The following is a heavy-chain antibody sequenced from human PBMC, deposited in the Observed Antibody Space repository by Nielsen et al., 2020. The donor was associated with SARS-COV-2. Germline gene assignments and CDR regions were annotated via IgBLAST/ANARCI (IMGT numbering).Heavy chain of an antibody. Sequence: GSLKISCAASGFTFSSLWMSWVRQVPGKGLEWVADIKPDGSEKVYVDSVKGRFTISRDNAKNSLYLQMNSLRAEDTALYYCAKLPGYSGYDPDGMDVWGQGTTVTVSS. CDR2: IKPDGSEK. CDR1: GFTFSSLW. V-gene: IGHV3-7*03. CDR3: AKLPGYSGYDPDGMDV. J-gene: IGHJ6*02. D-gene: IGHD5-12*01.